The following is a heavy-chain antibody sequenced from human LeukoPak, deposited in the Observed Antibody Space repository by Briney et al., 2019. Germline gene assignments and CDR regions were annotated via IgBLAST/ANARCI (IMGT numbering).Heavy chain of an antibody. V-gene: IGHV1-69*13. CDR2: IIPIFGTA. CDR3: ATSGGGNDYYYYYGMDV. CDR1: GGTFSSYA. Sequence: ASVKVSCKASGGTFSSYAISWVRQAPGQGLEWMGGIIPIFGTAIYAQKFQGRVTITADESTSTAYMELSSLRSEDTAVYYCATSGGGNDYYYYYGMDVWGKGTTVTVSS. D-gene: IGHD3-16*01. J-gene: IGHJ6*04.